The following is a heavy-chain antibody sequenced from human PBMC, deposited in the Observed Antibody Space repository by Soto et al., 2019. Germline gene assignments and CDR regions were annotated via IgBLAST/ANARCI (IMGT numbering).Heavy chain of an antibody. CDR3: ARGGIIYGAYDFRYYYYGMDV. CDR1: GYTFTGYY. V-gene: IGHV1-2*02. J-gene: IGHJ6*02. Sequence: WASVKVSCKASGYTFTGYYLHWVRQAPGQGLEWMGWINPNSGGTKYAQKFQGRVTMTRDTSISTAYMELTRLRSDDTAVYYCARGGIIYGAYDFRYYYYGMDVWGHGTTVTVSS. CDR2: INPNSGGT. D-gene: IGHD3-3*01.